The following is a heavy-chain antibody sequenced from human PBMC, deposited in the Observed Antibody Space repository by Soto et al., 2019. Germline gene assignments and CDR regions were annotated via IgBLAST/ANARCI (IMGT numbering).Heavy chain of an antibody. CDR2: ISGSGGST. CDR3: AHAGDYDLLTFDR. V-gene: IGHV3-23*01. Sequence: GGSLRLSCAASGFTFSSYAMSWVRQAPGKGLEWVSAISGSGGSTYYADSVKGRFTISRDNSKNTLYLQMNSLRAEDTAVYYCAHAGDYDLLTFDRWGPGTLVTVSS. D-gene: IGHD4-17*01. CDR1: GFTFSSYA. J-gene: IGHJ4*02.